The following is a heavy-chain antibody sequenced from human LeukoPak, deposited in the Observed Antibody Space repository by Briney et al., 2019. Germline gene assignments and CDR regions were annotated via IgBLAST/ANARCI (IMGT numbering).Heavy chain of an antibody. CDR2: IGVIATTT. D-gene: IGHD3-10*01. CDR1: GFTVSGYA. J-gene: IGHJ1*01. CDR3: ARGGYYGSGSPLWG. V-gene: IGHV3-23*01. Sequence: GGSLRLSCAASGFTVSGYAMTWVRQVPGKGLEWVSVIGVIATTTYYADSVTGRFTISRDNSKNTVYLQLSSLRADDTAIYFCARGGYYGSGSPLWGWGQGTLVTVSS.